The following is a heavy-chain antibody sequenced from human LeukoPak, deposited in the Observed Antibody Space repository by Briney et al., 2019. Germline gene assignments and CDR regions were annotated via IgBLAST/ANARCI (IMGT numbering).Heavy chain of an antibody. J-gene: IGHJ4*02. V-gene: IGHV4-34*01. Sequence: PSETLSLTCAVYGGSFSGYYWSWIRQPPGKGLEWIGEINHSGSTNYNPSLKSRVTISVDTSKNQFSLKLSSVTAADTAVYYCARVGRWLQSGFDYWGQGTLVTVSS. D-gene: IGHD5-12*01. CDR3: ARVGRWLQSGFDY. CDR2: INHSGST. CDR1: GGSFSGYY.